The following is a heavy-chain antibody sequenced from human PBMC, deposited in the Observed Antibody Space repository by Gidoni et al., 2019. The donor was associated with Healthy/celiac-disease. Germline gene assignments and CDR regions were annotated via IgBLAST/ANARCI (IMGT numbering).Heavy chain of an antibody. CDR1: GFPFSSYA. D-gene: IGHD4-17*01. V-gene: IGHV3-30*04. J-gene: IGHJ4*02. CDR2: ISYDGSNK. CDR3: ARDRLLRYYFDY. Sequence: QVQLVESGGGVVQPGRSLRLPCAASGFPFSSYAMHWVRQAPGTGLEWVAVISYDGSNKYYADSVKGRFTISRDNSKNTLYLQMNSLRAEDTAVYYCARDRLLRYYFDYWGQGTLVTVSS.